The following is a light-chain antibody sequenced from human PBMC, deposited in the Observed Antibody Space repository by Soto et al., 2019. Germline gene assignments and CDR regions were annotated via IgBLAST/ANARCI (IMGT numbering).Light chain of an antibody. CDR3: SSYTSTSTPLYV. CDR1: SSDVGDYVY. V-gene: IGLV2-14*03. Sequence: QSALTQPASVSGSPGQSITISCTGTSSDVGDYVYVSWYQQHPGKAPKLVIYDVSSRPPGVSNRFSGSTSGNTASLTISGLQAEDEADYYCSSYTSTSTPLYVFGIGTKVTVL. J-gene: IGLJ1*01. CDR2: DVS.